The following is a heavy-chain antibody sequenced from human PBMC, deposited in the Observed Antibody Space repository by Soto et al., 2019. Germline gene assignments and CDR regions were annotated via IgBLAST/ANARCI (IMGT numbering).Heavy chain of an antibody. Sequence: QVQLVQSGAEVKKPGSSVKVSCKASGGTFSRYAISWVRQAPGQGLEWMGGIIPIVGTANYAQKCQGRVTITADDSTSTAYIELSSLRSEDTAVYYCARAYCRSTSCPDAFDIWGQGTMVTVSA. V-gene: IGHV1-69*01. J-gene: IGHJ3*02. CDR2: IIPIVGTA. CDR1: GGTFSRYA. D-gene: IGHD2-2*01. CDR3: ARAYCRSTSCPDAFDI.